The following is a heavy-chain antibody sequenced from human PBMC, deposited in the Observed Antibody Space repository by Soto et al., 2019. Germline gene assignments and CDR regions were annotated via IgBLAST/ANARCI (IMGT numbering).Heavy chain of an antibody. CDR1: GDKVSSSW. V-gene: IGHV5-10-1*01. D-gene: IGHD6-25*01. Sequence: AVTISEEGCGDKVSSSWSSRYRQMPRKGLEWMGRIDPSDSYTNYIPSFQGHVTISAYKSISTAYLQWSSLKASDTALYYCARQSNERLGFDYWRHRTLVTVIS. J-gene: IGHJ4*01. CDR3: ARQSNERLGFDY. CDR2: IDPSDSYT.